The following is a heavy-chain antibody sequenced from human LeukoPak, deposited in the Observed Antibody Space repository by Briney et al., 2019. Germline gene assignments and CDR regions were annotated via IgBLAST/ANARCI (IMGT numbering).Heavy chain of an antibody. V-gene: IGHV4-59*01. CDR3: ARDRECSSTSCWGYYFDY. CDR2: IYYSGST. CDR1: GGSISTYY. J-gene: IGHJ4*02. Sequence: SETLSLTCTVSGGSISTYYWSWIRQPPGKGLEWIGYIYYSGSTNYNPSLKSRVTISVGTSKNQFSLKLSSGTAADTAVYYCARDRECSSTSCWGYYFDYWGQGTLVTVSS. D-gene: IGHD2-2*01.